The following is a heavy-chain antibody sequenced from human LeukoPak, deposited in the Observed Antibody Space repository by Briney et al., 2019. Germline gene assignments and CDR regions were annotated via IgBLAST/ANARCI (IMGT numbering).Heavy chain of an antibody. CDR2: INPSGGST. CDR3: AIRFLEWLLPDY. J-gene: IGHJ4*02. Sequence: EASVKVSCKASGYTFTSYGISWVRQAPGQGLEWMGIINPSGGSTSYAQKFQGRVTMTRDTSTSTVYMELSSLRSEDTAVYYCAIRFLEWLLPDYWGQGTLVTVSS. V-gene: IGHV1-46*01. CDR1: GYTFTSYG. D-gene: IGHD3-3*01.